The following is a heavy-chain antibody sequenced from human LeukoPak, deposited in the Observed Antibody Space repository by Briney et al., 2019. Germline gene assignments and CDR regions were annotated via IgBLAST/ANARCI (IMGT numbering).Heavy chain of an antibody. V-gene: IGHV3-7*03. Sequence: GGSLRLSCAASGFTFSSYWMSWVRQAPGKGLEWVANIKQDGSEKYYVDSVKGRFTISRDNAKNSLYLQMNSLRAEDTAVYYCARRKGYSSHTYYYYYYMDVWGKGTTVTVSS. CDR1: GFTFSSYW. D-gene: IGHD4-11*01. CDR2: IKQDGSEK. J-gene: IGHJ6*03. CDR3: ARRKGYSSHTYYYYYYMDV.